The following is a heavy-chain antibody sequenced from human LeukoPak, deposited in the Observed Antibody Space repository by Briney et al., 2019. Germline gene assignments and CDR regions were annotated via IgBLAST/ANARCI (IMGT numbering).Heavy chain of an antibody. CDR2: IIPIFGTA. D-gene: IGHD4-23*01. V-gene: IGHV1-69*05. CDR1: GGTFSSYA. CDR3: ARAPSRGGWFSWFDP. Sequence: AASVKVSCKASGGTFSSYAISWVRQAPGQGLEWMGGIIPIFGTANYAQKFQGRVTITTDESTSTAYMELSSLRSEDTAVYYCARAPSRGGWFSWFDPWGQGTLVTVS. J-gene: IGHJ5*02.